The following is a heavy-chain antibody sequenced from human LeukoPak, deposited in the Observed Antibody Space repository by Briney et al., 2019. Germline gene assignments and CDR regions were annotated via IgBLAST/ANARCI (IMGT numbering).Heavy chain of an antibody. CDR1: GFTLSSYE. CDR3: AKAPVTSCRGAYCYPFDS. Sequence: GGSLRLSCTASGFTLSSYEMSWIRQAPGKGLEWVSSIDYSGGSTYYADSAKGRFTISRDNSKNTLYLQLNSLRGDDTAVYFCAKAPVTSCRGAYCYPFDSWGQGTLVTVSS. V-gene: IGHV3-23*01. D-gene: IGHD2-21*01. CDR2: IDYSGGST. J-gene: IGHJ4*02.